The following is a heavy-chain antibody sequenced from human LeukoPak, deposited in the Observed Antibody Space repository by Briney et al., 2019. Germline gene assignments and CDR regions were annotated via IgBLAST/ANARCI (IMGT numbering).Heavy chain of an antibody. D-gene: IGHD6-13*01. V-gene: IGHV4-59*01. CDR2: IYYTGST. Sequence: SETLSLTCTVSGGSISTYYWSWIRQPPGKGLEWIGYIYYTGSTNYNPSLKSRVTISVDTSKNQFSLKLSSVTAADAAVYYCARHQAEAGFRGDFDYWGQGTLVTVSS. J-gene: IGHJ4*02. CDR3: ARHQAEAGFRGDFDY. CDR1: GGSISTYY.